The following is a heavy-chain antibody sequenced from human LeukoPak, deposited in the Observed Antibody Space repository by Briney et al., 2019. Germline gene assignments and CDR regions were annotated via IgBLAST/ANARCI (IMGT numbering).Heavy chain of an antibody. CDR1: GFTFSSYS. D-gene: IGHD5-12*01. CDR2: ISGSGGST. Sequence: QAGGSLRLSCAASGFTFSSYSMSWVRQAPGKGLEWVSAISGSGGSTYYADSVKGRFTISRDNSKNTLYLQMNSLRAEDTAVYYCAKGGSGYYYSHFDYWGQGTLVTVSS. V-gene: IGHV3-23*01. CDR3: AKGGSGYYYSHFDY. J-gene: IGHJ4*02.